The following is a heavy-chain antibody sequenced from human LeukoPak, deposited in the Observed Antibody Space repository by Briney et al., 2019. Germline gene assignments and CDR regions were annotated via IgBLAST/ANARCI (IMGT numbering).Heavy chain of an antibody. D-gene: IGHD6-19*01. V-gene: IGHV3-21*01. CDR3: ARGYSSGWSTFDY. Sequence: GGLLRLSCAASGFTFSSYYMNWVRQAPGRGLEWVSSISSTSNYIYYADSVKGLFTISRDNADNSLYLQMNSLRAEDTAVYYCARGYSSGWSTFDYWGQGTLVTVSS. J-gene: IGHJ4*02. CDR2: ISSTSNYI. CDR1: GFTFSSYY.